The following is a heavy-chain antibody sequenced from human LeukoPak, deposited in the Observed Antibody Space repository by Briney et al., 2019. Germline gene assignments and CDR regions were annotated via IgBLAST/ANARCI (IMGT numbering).Heavy chain of an antibody. D-gene: IGHD2-2*01. CDR1: GGSISGYY. J-gene: IGHJ6*02. CDR3: ARVSCSSTSCRYYYGMDV. V-gene: IGHV4-59*01. CDR2: IYYSGST. Sequence: SETLSLTCTVSGGSISGYYWSWIRQPPGKGLEWIGYIYYSGSTNYNASLKSRVTISVDTSKNQFSLKLSSVTAADTAVYYCARVSCSSTSCRYYYGMDVGGQGTTVTVSS.